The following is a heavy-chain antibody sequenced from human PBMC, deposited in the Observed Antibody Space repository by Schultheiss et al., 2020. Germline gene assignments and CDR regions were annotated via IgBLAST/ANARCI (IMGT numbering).Heavy chain of an antibody. J-gene: IGHJ4*02. CDR2: IYYSGST. CDR3: ARRSRVATSTYYFDY. D-gene: IGHD5-12*01. Sequence: AETLSLTCTVSGGSISSCIYYWSWIRQPAGKGLEWIGSIYYSGSTYYNPSLKSRVTISVDTSKNQFSLKLSSVTAADTAVYYCARRSRVATSTYYFDYWGQGTLVTVSS. V-gene: IGHV4-39*01. CDR1: GGSISSCIYY.